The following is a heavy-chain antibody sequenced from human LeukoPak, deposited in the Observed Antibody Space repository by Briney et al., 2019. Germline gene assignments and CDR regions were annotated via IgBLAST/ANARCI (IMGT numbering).Heavy chain of an antibody. CDR1: GFTFEDYA. V-gene: IGHV3-43*02. D-gene: IGHD3-9*01. CDR2: VTGDGSST. Sequence: GGSLRLSCAASGFTFEDYAMHWVRQAPGKGLEWVSFVTGDGSSTYYADSVKGRFTISRDNSKNSLYLQMNSLKIEDTALYYCAKDRETTGYEHWGRGTLVTVSS. CDR3: AKDRETTGYEH. J-gene: IGHJ1*01.